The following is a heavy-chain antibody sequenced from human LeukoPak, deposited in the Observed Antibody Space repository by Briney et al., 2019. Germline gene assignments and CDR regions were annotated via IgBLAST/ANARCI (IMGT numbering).Heavy chain of an antibody. V-gene: IGHV3-48*01. J-gene: IGHJ6*02. D-gene: IGHD6-13*01. CDR2: ISRSSSSK. CDR1: GFTFSSYS. Sequence: GGSLRLSCAASGFTFSSYSMNWVRQAPGKGLEWVAYISRSSSSKHYADSVKGRFTISRDNAKNTLFLQMNSLRAEDTAVYYCARLGAAADLDYFYGMDVWGQGTTVTVSS. CDR3: ARLGAAADLDYFYGMDV.